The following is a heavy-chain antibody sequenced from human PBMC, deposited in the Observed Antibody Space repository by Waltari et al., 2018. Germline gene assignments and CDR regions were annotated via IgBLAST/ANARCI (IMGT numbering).Heavy chain of an antibody. Sequence: EVQLVESGGGLVQPGRSLRLSCAASGFTFDDYAMHWVRQAPGKGLEWVSGISWNSGSRGYADSVKGRFTISRDNAKNSLYLQMNSLRAEDMALYYCAKAVGATTPHYFDYWGQGTMVTVSS. J-gene: IGHJ4*03. CDR2: ISWNSGSR. V-gene: IGHV3-9*03. D-gene: IGHD1-26*01. CDR3: AKAVGATTPHYFDY. CDR1: GFTFDDYA.